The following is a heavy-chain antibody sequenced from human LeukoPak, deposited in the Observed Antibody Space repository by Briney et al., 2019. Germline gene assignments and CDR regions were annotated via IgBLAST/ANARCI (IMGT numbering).Heavy chain of an antibody. D-gene: IGHD6-19*01. Sequence: PETLSLTCTVSGGSISSYYWSWIRQPAGKGLEWIGRIYTSGSTNYNPSLKSRVTMSVDTSKNQFSLKLSSVTAADTAVYYCARDYRGYSSGWQRTSYYYYMDVWGKGTTVTISS. CDR3: ARDYRGYSSGWQRTSYYYYMDV. CDR1: GGSISSYY. J-gene: IGHJ6*03. CDR2: IYTSGST. V-gene: IGHV4-4*07.